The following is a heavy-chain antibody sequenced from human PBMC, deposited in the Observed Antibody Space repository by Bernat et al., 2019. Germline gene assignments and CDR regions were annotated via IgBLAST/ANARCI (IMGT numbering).Heavy chain of an antibody. CDR2: IYSSGSN. CDR1: GGSISSSSYY. J-gene: IGHJ4*02. Sequence: QLQLQESGPGLVKPSETLSLTCTVSGGSISSSSYYWGWIRQPPGKGLEWIGSIYSSGSNYYNPSLKSRVTISVDTSKNQFSLKLSSVTAADTAVDYCARHRAGVRYYFDYWGQGTLVTVSS. V-gene: IGHV4-39*01. D-gene: IGHD2-21*01. CDR3: ARHRAGVRYYFDY.